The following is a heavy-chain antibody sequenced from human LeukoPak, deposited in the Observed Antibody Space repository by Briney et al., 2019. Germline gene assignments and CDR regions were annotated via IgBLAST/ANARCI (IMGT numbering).Heavy chain of an antibody. CDR2: INEDGSEE. CDR3: ARAGDGTAARDY. CDR1: GFTLSSYW. V-gene: IGHV3-7*01. Sequence: PGGSLRLSCVASGFTLSSYWMNWVRQAPGKGLEWVANINEDGSEEYYVDSVRGRFTISRDNAKNSLYLQMNSLRAEDTAVYYCARAGDGTAARDYWGQGTLVTVSS. J-gene: IGHJ4*02. D-gene: IGHD2-15*01.